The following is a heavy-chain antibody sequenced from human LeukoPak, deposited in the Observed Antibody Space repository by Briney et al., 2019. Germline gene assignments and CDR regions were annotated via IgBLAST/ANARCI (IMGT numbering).Heavy chain of an antibody. CDR1: GATFSTYA. D-gene: IGHD2-2*01. Sequence: SVKVSCKASGATFSTYAISWVQQAPGQGLEWMGGIIPTFYTANYAQKFQGRVTITTDESTNTAYMELSSLRSEDTAVYYCASDLGYCSRTSCYFDYWGQGTLVTVSS. V-gene: IGHV1-69*05. J-gene: IGHJ4*02. CDR2: IIPTFYTA. CDR3: ASDLGYCSRTSCYFDY.